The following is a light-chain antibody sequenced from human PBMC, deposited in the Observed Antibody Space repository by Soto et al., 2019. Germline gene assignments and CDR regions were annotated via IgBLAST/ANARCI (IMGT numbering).Light chain of an antibody. V-gene: IGLV1-44*01. CDR1: SSNIGSNT. Sequence: QSVLTQPPSASGTPGQRVTISCSGSSSNIGSNTVSWYQQLPGTAPKLLIYSDNQRPSGVPDRFSGSKSGTSASLAISGLQSEDEADYYCAAWDDSLNGVVFGGGTKPTVL. CDR3: AAWDDSLNGVV. CDR2: SDN. J-gene: IGLJ2*01.